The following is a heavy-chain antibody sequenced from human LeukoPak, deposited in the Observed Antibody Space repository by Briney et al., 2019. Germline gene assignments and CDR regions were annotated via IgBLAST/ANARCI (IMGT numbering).Heavy chain of an antibody. CDR1: GGSISSSSYY. Sequence: SETLSLTCTVSGGSISSSSYYWGWIRQPPGKGLEWIGSIYYSGSTYYNPSLKSRVTISVDTSKNQFSLKLSSVTAADTAVYYCARDFSGQQLPLNWFDPWGQGTLVTVSS. CDR3: ARDFSGQQLPLNWFDP. V-gene: IGHV4-39*07. J-gene: IGHJ5*02. CDR2: IYYSGST. D-gene: IGHD6-13*01.